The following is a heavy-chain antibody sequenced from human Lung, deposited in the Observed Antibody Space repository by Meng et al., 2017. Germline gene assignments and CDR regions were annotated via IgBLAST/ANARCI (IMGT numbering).Heavy chain of an antibody. V-gene: IGHV4-4*02. CDR1: GGSITSSTW. D-gene: IGHD1-26*01. CDR3: ARFDISSSGRGDY. Sequence: QVQLQESGPGLGKASGTLSLTCAVSGGSITSSTWWSWVRQTPGKGLEWFGEIFHSGSTNYNPPLESRVTISVDKSKNQFSLKVYSVTAADTATYYCARFDISSSGRGDYWGQGILVTVSS. CDR2: IFHSGST. J-gene: IGHJ4*02.